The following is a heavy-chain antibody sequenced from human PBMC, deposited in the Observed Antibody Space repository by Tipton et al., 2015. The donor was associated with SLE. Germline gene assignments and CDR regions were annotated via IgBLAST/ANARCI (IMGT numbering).Heavy chain of an antibody. D-gene: IGHD6-13*01. J-gene: IGHJ4*02. Sequence: QLVQSGGGLVQPGGSLRLSCAASGFTFSGYSMNWVRQAPGKGLEGVSYISSSSSTIYYADSVKGRFTISRDNAKNSLYLQMNSLRAEDPAVYYWARDLPSSSWYREIDCWGQGTLVTVSS. V-gene: IGHV3-48*01. CDR1: GFTFSGYS. CDR2: ISSSSSTI. CDR3: ARDLPSSSWYREIDC.